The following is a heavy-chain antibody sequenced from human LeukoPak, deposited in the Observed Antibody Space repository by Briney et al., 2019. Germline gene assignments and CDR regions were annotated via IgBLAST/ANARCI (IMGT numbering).Heavy chain of an antibody. CDR3: ARQIYGDLYYFDY. Sequence: SETLSLTCTVSGGSISSGDYYWSWIRQPPGKGLEWIGYTYYSGSSYYIPSLKSQVTMSVDTSKNQFSLRLSSVTAADTAVYYCARQIYGDLYYFDYWGQGTLVTVSS. J-gene: IGHJ4*02. CDR2: TYYSGSS. D-gene: IGHD4-17*01. CDR1: GGSISSGDYY. V-gene: IGHV4-30-4*01.